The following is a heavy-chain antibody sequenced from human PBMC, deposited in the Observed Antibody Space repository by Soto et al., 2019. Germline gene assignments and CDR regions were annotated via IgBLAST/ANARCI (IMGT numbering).Heavy chain of an antibody. CDR1: GFTFSDHY. V-gene: IGHV3-72*01. J-gene: IGHJ4*02. Sequence: WGSLRLSCAASGFTFSDHYMDWVRQAPGKGLEWVGRTRNKANSYTTEYAASVKGRFTISRDDSKNTLYLQMNSLKTEDTAVYYCTTDRSYWGQGTLVTVSS. CDR3: TTDRSY. CDR2: TRNKANSYTT.